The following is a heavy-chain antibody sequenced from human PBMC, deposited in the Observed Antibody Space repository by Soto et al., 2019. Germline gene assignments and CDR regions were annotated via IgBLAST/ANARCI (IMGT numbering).Heavy chain of an antibody. D-gene: IGHD2-8*01. Sequence: ETLSLTCSVSGGSISRYYWSWIRQPPGKGLEWIGYAYYSGDTGYNPSLQSRVTMAVDTSKNQVSLKLTSVTAADTAVYYCARDRSTYGGGGTGEVKENWFDPWGQGALVTVSS. CDR1: GGSISRYY. CDR3: ARDRSTYGGGGTGEVKENWFDP. CDR2: AYYSGDT. J-gene: IGHJ5*02. V-gene: IGHV4-59*01.